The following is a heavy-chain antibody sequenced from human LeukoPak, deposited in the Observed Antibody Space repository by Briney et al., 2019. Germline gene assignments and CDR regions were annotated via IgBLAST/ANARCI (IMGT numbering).Heavy chain of an antibody. V-gene: IGHV3-21*01. CDR3: AHLGTTSMVRGKGNFDY. J-gene: IGHJ4*02. D-gene: IGHD3-10*01. Sequence: GGSLRLSCAASGFTFSSYSMNWVRQAPGKGLEWVSSISSSSSYIYYADSVKGRFTISRDNAKNSLYLQMNSLRAEDTAVYYCAHLGTTSMVRGKGNFDYWGQGTLVTVSS. CDR1: GFTFSSYS. CDR2: ISSSSSYI.